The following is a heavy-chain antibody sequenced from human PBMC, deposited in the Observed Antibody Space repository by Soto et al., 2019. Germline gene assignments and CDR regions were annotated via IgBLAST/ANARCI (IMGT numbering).Heavy chain of an antibody. CDR2: ISGSGGTA. D-gene: IGHD2-21*02. V-gene: IGHV3-23*01. Sequence: GGSLRLSCAASGFTFSSYAMSWVRQAPGKGLEWVSAISGSGGTAYYADSVKGRFTISRDNSKNTLYLQMNSLRAEDRAVYYCAKNCGGDCYTNFDYWGRGTLVTV. CDR3: AKNCGGDCYTNFDY. J-gene: IGHJ4*02. CDR1: GFTFSSYA.